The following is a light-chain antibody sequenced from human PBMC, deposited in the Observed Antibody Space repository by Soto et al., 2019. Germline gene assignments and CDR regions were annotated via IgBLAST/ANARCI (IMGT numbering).Light chain of an antibody. CDR3: SSSVRRRTWV. J-gene: IGLJ3*02. CDR2: EAT. Sequence: QSALTQPASVSGSPGQSIAISCTGDSSDVENNNVVSWYQQHPGKAPKLLIYEATKRPSGVSNRFSGSKSGDTASLTISGLQAQDEADYFCSSSVRRRTWVFGGGSKLTVL. CDR1: SSDVENNNV. V-gene: IGLV2-23*01.